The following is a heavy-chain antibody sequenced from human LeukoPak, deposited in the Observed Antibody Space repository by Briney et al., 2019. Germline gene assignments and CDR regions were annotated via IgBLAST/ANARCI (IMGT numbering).Heavy chain of an antibody. CDR1: GGTFSSYA. Sequence: SVKVSCKAFGGTFSSYAISWVRQAPGQGLEWMGGIIPIFGTANYAQKFQGRVTITTDESTSTAYMELSSLISEDTAVYYCATELAYCGGDCYSGFDYWGQGTLVTLYS. D-gene: IGHD2-21*02. CDR2: IIPIFGTA. CDR3: ATELAYCGGDCYSGFDY. V-gene: IGHV1-69*05. J-gene: IGHJ4*02.